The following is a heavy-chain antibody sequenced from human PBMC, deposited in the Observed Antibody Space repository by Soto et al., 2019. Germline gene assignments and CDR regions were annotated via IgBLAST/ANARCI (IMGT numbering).Heavy chain of an antibody. Sequence: GASVKVSCKASGYTFANYGVSWVRQAPGQGLVWMGWISAYTGSANYAQEFQGRVAVTTDTSTSTASMEVRSLRSDDTAVYYCARSPYSYGKPYYFDYWGQG. J-gene: IGHJ4*02. CDR1: GYTFANYG. CDR2: ISAYTGSA. CDR3: ARSPYSYGKPYYFDY. D-gene: IGHD5-18*01. V-gene: IGHV1-18*04.